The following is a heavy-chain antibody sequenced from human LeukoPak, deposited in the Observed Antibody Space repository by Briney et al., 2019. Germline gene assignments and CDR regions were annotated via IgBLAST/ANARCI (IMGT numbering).Heavy chain of an antibody. CDR1: DGAIAGYS. CDR3: ARADAVAGIRYFDY. CDR2: IYYSGDT. V-gene: IGHV4-59*01. D-gene: IGHD6-19*01. J-gene: IGHJ4*02. Sequence: PSGTLSLTCTVSDGAIAGYSWSWLRQPPGKGLEWIGYIYYSGDTNYNPSLQGRVTVSVDTSKNQFSLKLSSVTAADTAVYYCARADAVAGIRYFDYWGQGTLVTVSS.